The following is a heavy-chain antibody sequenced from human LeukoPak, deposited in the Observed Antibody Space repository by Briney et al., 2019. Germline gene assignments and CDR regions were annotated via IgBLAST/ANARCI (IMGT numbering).Heavy chain of an antibody. J-gene: IGHJ5*02. V-gene: IGHV4-39*07. Sequence: SETLSLTCTVSGGSISSSSYYWSWIRQPPGKGLEWIGEINHSGSTNYNPSLKSRVTISVDTSKNQFSLKLSSVTAADTAVYYCARGRKQYPRWAKPNWFDPWGQGTLVTVSS. CDR2: INHSGST. CDR3: ARGRKQYPRWAKPNWFDP. CDR1: GGSISSSSYY. D-gene: IGHD1-26*01.